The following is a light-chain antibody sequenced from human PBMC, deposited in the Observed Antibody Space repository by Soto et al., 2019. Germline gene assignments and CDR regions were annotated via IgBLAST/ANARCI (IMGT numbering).Light chain of an antibody. CDR2: GAF. Sequence: EIVLTQSPGTLSLPPGERATLSCRASPSVTNFLAWYQQKPGQAPRLLIYGAFIRATGIPARFSGSGSGTDFTLTISSPEPEDSAVYYCQQRNVWPPVTVGHGTRREIK. V-gene: IGKV3-11*01. J-gene: IGKJ5*01. CDR1: PSVTNF. CDR3: QQRNVWPPVT.